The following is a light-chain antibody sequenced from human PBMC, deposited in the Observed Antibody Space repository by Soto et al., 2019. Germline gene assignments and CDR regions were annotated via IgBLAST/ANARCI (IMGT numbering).Light chain of an antibody. J-gene: IGKJ1*01. CDR3: QQYSSYWT. CDR2: RSS. V-gene: IGKV1-5*03. Sequence: ILMSQSPSSLSASVGDRVTITCRASQDLDNWLAWYQQKPGKAPQLLIYRSSTLKTGVPSRFSCFGSGTEYTLTIDGLQPDDFATYYCQQYSSYWTFGQATTVEI. CDR1: QDLDNW.